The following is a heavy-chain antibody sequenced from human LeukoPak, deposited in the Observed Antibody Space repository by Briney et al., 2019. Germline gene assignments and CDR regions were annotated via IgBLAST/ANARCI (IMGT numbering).Heavy chain of an antibody. CDR2: IIPIFGTA. J-gene: IGHJ4*02. Sequence: SVKXSCKASGGTFSSYAISWVRQAPGQGLEWMGGIIPIFGTANYAQKFQGRVTITTDESTSTAYTELSSLRSEDTAVYYCARAGIVGATFDYWGQGTLVTVSS. V-gene: IGHV1-69*05. CDR3: ARAGIVGATFDY. CDR1: GGTFSSYA. D-gene: IGHD1-26*01.